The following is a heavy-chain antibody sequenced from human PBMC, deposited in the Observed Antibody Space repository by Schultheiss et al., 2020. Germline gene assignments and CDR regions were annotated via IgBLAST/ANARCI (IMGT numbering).Heavy chain of an antibody. CDR3: ARIGYYYYGMDV. Sequence: SGPTLVKPTQTLTLTCTFSGFSLSTSGMCVSWIRQPPGKALEWLAHIFSNDEKSYSTSLKSRLTISKDTSKSQVVLTMTNMDPVDTATYYCARIGYYYYGMDVWGQGTTVTVSS. CDR1: GFSLSTSGMC. J-gene: IGHJ6*02. V-gene: IGHV2-26*01. CDR2: IFSNDEK.